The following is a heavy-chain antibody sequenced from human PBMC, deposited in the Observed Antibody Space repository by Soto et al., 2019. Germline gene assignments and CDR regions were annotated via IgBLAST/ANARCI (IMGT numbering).Heavy chain of an antibody. CDR1: GFTFSSYA. V-gene: IGHV3-23*01. Sequence: GGSLRLSCAASGFTFSSYAMSWVRQAPGKGLEWVSAISGSGGSTYYADSVKGRFTISRDNSKNTLYLQMNSLRAEDTAVYYCAKAPNDFWRHYGMDVWGQGTTVTVSS. CDR3: AKAPNDFWRHYGMDV. D-gene: IGHD3-3*01. J-gene: IGHJ6*02. CDR2: ISGSGGST.